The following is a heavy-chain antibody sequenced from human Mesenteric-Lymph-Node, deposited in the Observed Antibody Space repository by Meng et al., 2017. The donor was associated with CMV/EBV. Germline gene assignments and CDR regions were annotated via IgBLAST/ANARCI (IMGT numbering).Heavy chain of an antibody. CDR3: ARGSSYDILTGYFDY. Sequence: QAQLHQWGAGLLKTSETLSVTCAVYGGSFSGYYWNWIRQSPEKGLEWIGEINHSGSTTYNPSFTSRIIISVDTSTNQISLNMSSVTAADTAVYYCARGSSYDILTGYFDYWGQGALVTVSS. V-gene: IGHV4-34*01. J-gene: IGHJ4*02. CDR2: INHSGST. CDR1: GGSFSGYY. D-gene: IGHD3-9*01.